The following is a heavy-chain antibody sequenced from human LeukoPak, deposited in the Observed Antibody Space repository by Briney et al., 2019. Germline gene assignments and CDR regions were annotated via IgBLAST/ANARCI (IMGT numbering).Heavy chain of an antibody. Sequence: GGSLRLSCAASGFTFSSYAMSWVRQAPGKGLEWVSAISGSGGSTYYADSVKGRFTISRDNSKNTLYLQMNSLRAEDTAVYYCAKDSGPYSSSWWAYWGQGTLVTVSS. CDR1: GFTFSSYA. CDR3: AKDSGPYSSSWWAY. V-gene: IGHV3-23*01. CDR2: ISGSGGST. J-gene: IGHJ4*02. D-gene: IGHD6-13*01.